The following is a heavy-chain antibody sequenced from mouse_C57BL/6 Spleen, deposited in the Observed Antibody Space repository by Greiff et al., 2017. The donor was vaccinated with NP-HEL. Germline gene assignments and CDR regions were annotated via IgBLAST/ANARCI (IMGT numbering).Heavy chain of an antibody. CDR1: GFNIKDYY. CDR3: ITIIYYEYDGGYSES. V-gene: IGHV14-1*01. CDR2: IDPEDGDT. Sequence: EVKLVESGAELVRPGASVKLSCTASGFNIKDYYMHWVKQRPEQGLEWIGRIDPEDGDTEYAPKFQGKATMTADTSSNTAYLQLSSLTSEDTAVYNCITIIYYEYDGGYSESWGEGTTLTVSS. D-gene: IGHD2-4*01. J-gene: IGHJ2*01.